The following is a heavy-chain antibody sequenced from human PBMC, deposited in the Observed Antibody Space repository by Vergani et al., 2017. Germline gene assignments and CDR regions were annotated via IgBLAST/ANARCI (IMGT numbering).Heavy chain of an antibody. V-gene: IGHV4-61*02. D-gene: IGHD3-10*01. CDR1: GGSITSGGFY. CDR3: VRDSWTSELRGVYWFDT. Sequence: QVQLHESGPGLVKPSQTLSLTCTVSGGSITSGGFYWSWIRQPAGKGLEWFGRIHSSGTTNYTPSLKRRVTRSVDTSKKQLSLRMTSVTAADTAVYYCVRDSWTSELRGVYWFDTWGQGTLVSVSS. CDR2: IHSSGTT. J-gene: IGHJ5*02.